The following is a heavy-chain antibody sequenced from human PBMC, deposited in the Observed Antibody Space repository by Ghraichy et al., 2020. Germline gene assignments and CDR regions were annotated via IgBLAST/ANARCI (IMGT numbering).Heavy chain of an antibody. V-gene: IGHV4-39*01. CDR3: GRVRQLAHFDY. D-gene: IGHD6-6*01. J-gene: IGHJ4*02. CDR1: GGSISSSSYY. CDR2: IYYSGST. Sequence: SETLSLTCTVSGGSISSSSYYWGWIRQPPGKGLEWIGSIYYSGSTYYNPSLKSRVTISVDTSKNQFSLKLSSVTAADTAVYYCGRVRQLAHFDYWGQGTLITVSS.